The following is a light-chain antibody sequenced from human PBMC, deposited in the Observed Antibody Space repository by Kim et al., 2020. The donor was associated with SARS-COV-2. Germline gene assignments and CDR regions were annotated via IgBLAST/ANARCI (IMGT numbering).Light chain of an antibody. CDR3: QAWDSSTAV. CDR2: QDS. Sequence: VSPGRTARITCCGDKLGDKYACWYQQKPGQAPVLVIYQDSKGPSGIPERFSGSNSGNTATLTISGTQAMDEADYYCQAWDSSTAVFGTGTKGTVL. J-gene: IGLJ1*01. V-gene: IGLV3-1*01. CDR1: KLGDKY.